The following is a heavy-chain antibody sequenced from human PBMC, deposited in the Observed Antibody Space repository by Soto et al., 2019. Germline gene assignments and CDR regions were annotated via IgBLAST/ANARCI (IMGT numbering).Heavy chain of an antibody. CDR3: ARVSGSYYHVYYFDY. J-gene: IGHJ4*02. Sequence: SETLSLTCTVSGGSISSYYWSWIRQPPGKGLEWIGYIYYSGSTNYNPSLKSRVTISVDTSKNQFSLKLSSVTAADTAVYYCARVSGSYYHVYYFDYWGQGTLVTVSS. CDR2: IYYSGST. V-gene: IGHV4-59*01. D-gene: IGHD1-26*01. CDR1: GGSISSYY.